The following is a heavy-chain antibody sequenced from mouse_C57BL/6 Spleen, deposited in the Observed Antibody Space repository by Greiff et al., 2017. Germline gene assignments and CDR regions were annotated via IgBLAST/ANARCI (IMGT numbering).Heavy chain of an antibody. Sequence: QVQLQQSGAELVKPGASVKISCKASGYAFSSYWMNWVKQRPGQGLEWIGQIYPGDGDTNYNGKFKGKATLTADKSSSTAYMQLSSLTSEDSAVYCCASPYYYGSNYAMDYWGQGTSVTVSS. CDR3: ASPYYYGSNYAMDY. J-gene: IGHJ4*01. CDR1: GYAFSSYW. CDR2: IYPGDGDT. D-gene: IGHD1-1*01. V-gene: IGHV1-80*01.